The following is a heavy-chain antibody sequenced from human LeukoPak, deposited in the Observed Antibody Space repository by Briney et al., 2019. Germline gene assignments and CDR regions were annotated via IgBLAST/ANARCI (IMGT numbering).Heavy chain of an antibody. J-gene: IGHJ5*02. CDR2: INPSGGST. D-gene: IGHD3-10*01. CDR1: GYTFTSYY. Sequence: GASVKVSCKASGYTFTSYYMHWVRQAPGQGLEWMGIINPSGGSTSYAQKLQGRVTMTTDTSTSTAYMELRSLRSDDTAVYYCARDRGGNWFDPWGQGTLVTVSS. V-gene: IGHV1-46*01. CDR3: ARDRGGNWFDP.